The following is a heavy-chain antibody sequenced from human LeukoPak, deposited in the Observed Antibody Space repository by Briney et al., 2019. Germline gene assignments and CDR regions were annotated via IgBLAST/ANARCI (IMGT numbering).Heavy chain of an antibody. CDR3: EKDLNYYGSGSYYMDY. V-gene: IGHV3-30*18. CDR1: GFTFSSYG. CDR2: ISYDGSNK. Sequence: PGGSLRLSCAASGFTFSSYGMHWVRQAPGKGLEWVAVISYDGSNKYYADSVKGRFTISRDNSKNTLYLQMNSLRAEDTAVYYCEKDLNYYGSGSYYMDYWGQGTLVTVSS. D-gene: IGHD3-10*01. J-gene: IGHJ4*02.